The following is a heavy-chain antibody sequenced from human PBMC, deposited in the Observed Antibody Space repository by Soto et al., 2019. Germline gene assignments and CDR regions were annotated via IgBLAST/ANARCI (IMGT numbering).Heavy chain of an antibody. Sequence: GGSLRLSCAASGFTVSSNYMSWVRQAPGKGLEWVSVIYSGGSTYYADSVKGRFTISRDNSKNTLYLQMNSLRAEDTAVYYCASPGQTVATPYYYYGMDVWGQRTTVTVS. J-gene: IGHJ6*02. CDR2: IYSGGST. CDR1: GFTVSSNY. D-gene: IGHD6-19*01. V-gene: IGHV3-53*01. CDR3: ASPGQTVATPYYYYGMDV.